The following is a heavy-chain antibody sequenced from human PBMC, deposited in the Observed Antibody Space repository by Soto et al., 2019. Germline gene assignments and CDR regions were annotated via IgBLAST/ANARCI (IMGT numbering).Heavy chain of an antibody. V-gene: IGHV1-46*01. J-gene: IGHJ4*02. CDR1: VYSFTTYY. Sequence: PVNLSCKASVYSFTTYYMQWVRHAPGQGLEWMGIVNPNGGFTNYAQKFQGRVTMTRDTSTSTVYMELSSLKSEDTAVYYCARANRAWLQFLDYWGQGTLVTVSS. CDR3: ARANRAWLQFLDY. CDR2: VNPNGGFT. D-gene: IGHD5-12*01.